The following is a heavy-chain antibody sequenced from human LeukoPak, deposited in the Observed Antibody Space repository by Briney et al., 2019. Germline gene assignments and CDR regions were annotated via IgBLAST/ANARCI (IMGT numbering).Heavy chain of an antibody. V-gene: IGHV3-7*01. CDR2: IKQDGSEK. D-gene: IGHD5-18*01. CDR1: GFTFSSYW. Sequence: GGSLRLSCAASGFTFSSYWMSWVRQAPGKGLEWVANIKQDGSEKYYVDSVKGRFTISRDNAKNSLYLQMHSLRPEDRPVYYFAMLYTAMFLMPPNYCDYWREGTVVRVSS. J-gene: IGHJ4*02. CDR3: AMLYTAMFLMPPNYCDY.